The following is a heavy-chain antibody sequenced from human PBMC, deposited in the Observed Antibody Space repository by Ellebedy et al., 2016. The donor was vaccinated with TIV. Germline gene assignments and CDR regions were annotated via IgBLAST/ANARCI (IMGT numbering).Heavy chain of an antibody. V-gene: IGHV4-59*02. CDR1: GASVTSYY. D-gene: IGHD2-8*02. Sequence: SETLSLTCSVSGASVTSYYWSWIRQAPGKGLEWIGWIYYSGSSHYNPSLKSRVTISVDTYKNQFSLNLSSVSAADTAVYYCVRVVPGGASFDSWGQGTLVTVSS. CDR2: IYYSGSS. J-gene: IGHJ4*02. CDR3: VRVVPGGASFDS.